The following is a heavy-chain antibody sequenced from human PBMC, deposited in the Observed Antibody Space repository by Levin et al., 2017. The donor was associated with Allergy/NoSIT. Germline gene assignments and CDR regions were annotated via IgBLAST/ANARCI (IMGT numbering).Heavy chain of an antibody. D-gene: IGHD3-22*01. CDR2: IYTGGSA. CDR3: ARETPPYYYDSSLDL. CDR1: GASISDYF. J-gene: IGHJ2*01. V-gene: IGHV4-4*07. Sequence: SETLSLTCTVSGASISDYFWSWIRQPAGKGLEWIGRIYTGGSANYNPSLKSRVTMSVDTSKNQFSLKLSSVTAADTAVYYCARETPPYYYDSSLDLWGRGTLVTVSS.